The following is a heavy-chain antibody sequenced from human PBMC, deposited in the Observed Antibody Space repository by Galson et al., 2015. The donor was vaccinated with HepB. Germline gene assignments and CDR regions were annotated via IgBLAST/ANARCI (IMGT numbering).Heavy chain of an antibody. J-gene: IGHJ6*03. CDR2: ISGSGGTT. Sequence: SLRLSCAASGFTFSSCAMSWVRQAPGKGLEWVSAISGSGGTTYYADSVKGRFTISRDNSKNTLYLQMNSLRAEDTAVYYCAKNGPSTAAGNPIYYYYYMDVWGKGTTVTVSS. CDR3: AKNGPSTAAGNPIYYYYYMDV. V-gene: IGHV3-23*01. D-gene: IGHD6-13*01. CDR1: GFTFSSCA.